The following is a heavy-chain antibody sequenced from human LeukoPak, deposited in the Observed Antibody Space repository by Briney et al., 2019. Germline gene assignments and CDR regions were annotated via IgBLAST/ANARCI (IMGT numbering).Heavy chain of an antibody. CDR1: GFTFSSYD. J-gene: IGHJ4*02. CDR2: ISHVGDT. Sequence: GGSLRLSCAASGFTFSSYDMHWIRQATGKGLEWVSGISHVGDTYYSGSVKGRFTISRENAKNSLYLQMNSLRAGDTAVYYCARVRYVSSWSFDYWGQGTLVTVSS. CDR3: ARVRYVSSWSFDY. V-gene: IGHV3-13*01. D-gene: IGHD6-13*01.